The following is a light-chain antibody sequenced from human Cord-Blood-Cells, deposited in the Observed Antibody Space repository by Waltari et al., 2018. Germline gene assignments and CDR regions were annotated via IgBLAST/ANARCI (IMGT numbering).Light chain of an antibody. Sequence: QSALTPPASVSGSPGQSITISCTGTSSDVGSYNLVSWYQQHPGKAPKLMSYDGSRRPAGVSNRFSGSKSGNTASLTIAGLQAEDEADYYCCSYAGSSTSWVFGGGTKLTVL. CDR3: CSYAGSSTSWV. V-gene: IGLV2-23*01. CDR1: SSDVGSYNL. J-gene: IGLJ3*02. CDR2: DGS.